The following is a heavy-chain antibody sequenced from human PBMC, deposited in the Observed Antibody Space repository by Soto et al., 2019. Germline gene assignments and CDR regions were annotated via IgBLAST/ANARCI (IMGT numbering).Heavy chain of an antibody. CDR3: EASAVAGDALFDY. CDR1: GFTFSSYG. V-gene: IGHV3-30*03. Sequence: QVQLVESGGGVVQPGRSLRLSCAASGFTFSSYGMHWVRQAPGKGLEWVAVISHDGSNKYYADSVKGRFTISRDNSKNTLYLQMNGLRPEDTAVYYCEASAVAGDALFDYWGQGTLVTVSS. J-gene: IGHJ4*02. CDR2: ISHDGSNK. D-gene: IGHD6-19*01.